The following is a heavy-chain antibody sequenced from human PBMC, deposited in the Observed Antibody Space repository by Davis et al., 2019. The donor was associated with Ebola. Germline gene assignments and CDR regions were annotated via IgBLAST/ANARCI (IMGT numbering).Heavy chain of an antibody. V-gene: IGHV4-34*01. CDR1: GGSFSGYY. J-gene: IGHJ4*02. Sequence: MPSETLSLTCAVYGGSFSGYYWSWFRQPPGKGLEWIGEINHSGSTNYNPSLKSRVTISVDTSKNQFSLKLSSVTAADTAVYYCARGDIVVVPAALDYWGQGTLVTVSS. CDR2: INHSGST. D-gene: IGHD2-2*01. CDR3: ARGDIVVVPAALDY.